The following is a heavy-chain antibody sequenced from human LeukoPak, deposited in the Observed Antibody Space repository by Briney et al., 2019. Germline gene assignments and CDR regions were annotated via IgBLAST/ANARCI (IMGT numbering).Heavy chain of an antibody. V-gene: IGHV3-21*01. CDR1: GFTFSSYS. J-gene: IGHJ4*02. CDR3: ARDTVIAAAFDY. D-gene: IGHD6-13*01. Sequence: GGSLRLSCAASGFTFSSYSMNWVRQAPGKGLEWVSSISSSSSYIYYADSVKSRFTISRDNAKNSLYLQMNSLRAEDTAVYYCARDTVIAAAFDYWGQGTLVTVSS. CDR2: ISSSSSYI.